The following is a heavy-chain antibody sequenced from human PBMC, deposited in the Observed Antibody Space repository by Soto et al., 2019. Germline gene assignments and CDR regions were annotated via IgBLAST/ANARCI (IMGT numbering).Heavy chain of an antibody. Sequence: SETLSLTCTVYGGSFSGYSWTWIRQPPGTGLEWIGEINHTGSTNYNPSLKSRVTISVDTSKNQFSLKLTSVTAADTAVYYCARGSYYYDSSGYYHYWGQGTLVTVPQ. CDR3: ARGSYYYDSSGYYHY. D-gene: IGHD3-22*01. V-gene: IGHV4-34*01. CDR2: INHTGST. J-gene: IGHJ4*02. CDR1: GGSFSGYS.